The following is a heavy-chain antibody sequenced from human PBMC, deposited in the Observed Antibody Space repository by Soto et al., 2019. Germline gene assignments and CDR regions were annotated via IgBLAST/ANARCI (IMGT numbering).Heavy chain of an antibody. CDR1: GGAISSYY. CDR2: VFSSGST. J-gene: IGHJ6*02. D-gene: IGHD3-3*02. V-gene: IGHV4-4*07. CDR3: ARVAFSYFGMDV. Sequence: SETLTLTCSVPGGAISSYYWSWVRQPAGKGLEWIGRVFSSGSTNYNASLKSRVTMSIDTSKNEVSLTLRSVTAADTGVYYCARVAFSYFGMDVWGPGTTVTVSS.